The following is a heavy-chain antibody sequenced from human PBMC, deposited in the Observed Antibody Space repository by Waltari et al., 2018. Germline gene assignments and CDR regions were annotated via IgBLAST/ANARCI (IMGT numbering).Heavy chain of an antibody. CDR3: ARAAYYYDSSGYLDY. Sequence: EVQLVESGGGLIQPGGSLRLSCAASGFTVSSNYMSWVRQAPGKGLEWVSVIYSGGSTYYAESVKGRFTISRDNSKNTLYLQMNSLRAEDTAVYYCARAAYYYDSSGYLDYWGQGTLVTVSS. CDR1: GFTVSSNY. J-gene: IGHJ4*02. V-gene: IGHV3-53*01. D-gene: IGHD3-22*01. CDR2: IYSGGST.